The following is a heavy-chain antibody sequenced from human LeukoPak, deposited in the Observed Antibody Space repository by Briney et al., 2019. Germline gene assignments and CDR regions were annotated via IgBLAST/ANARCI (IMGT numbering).Heavy chain of an antibody. CDR2: ISAYNGNT. CDR3: ARGYSSGWYYYYYGMDV. D-gene: IGHD6-19*01. J-gene: IGHJ6*02. Sequence: ASVKVSCKASGYTFTSYYMHWVRQAPGQGLEWMGWISAYNGNTNYAQKLQGRVTMTTDTSTSTAYMELSSLRSEDTAVYYCARGYSSGWYYYYYGMDVWGQGTTVTVSS. V-gene: IGHV1-18*04. CDR1: GYTFTSYY.